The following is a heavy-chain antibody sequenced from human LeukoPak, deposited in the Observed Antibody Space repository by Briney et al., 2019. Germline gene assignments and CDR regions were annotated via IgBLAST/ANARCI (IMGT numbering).Heavy chain of an antibody. V-gene: IGHV4-38-2*02. CDR1: GYSISSGYY. D-gene: IGHD3-16*02. J-gene: IGHJ3*02. CDR2: IYHSGST. Sequence: SETLSLTCAVSGYSISSGYYWGWIRQPPGKGLEWIGSIYHSGSTYYNPSLKSRVTISVDTSKNQFSLKLSSVTAADTAEYYCARDRAHDMITFGGVISPPDAFDIWGQGTMVTVSS. CDR3: ARDRAHDMITFGGVISPPDAFDI.